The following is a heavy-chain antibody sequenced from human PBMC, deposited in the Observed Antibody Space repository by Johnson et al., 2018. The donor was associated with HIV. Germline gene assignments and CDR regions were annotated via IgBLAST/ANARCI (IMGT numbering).Heavy chain of an antibody. D-gene: IGHD3-22*01. CDR3: AKESYYDDMILSHSIGLRPDAFDI. Sequence: QVQLVESGGGVVQPGRSLRLSCVVSGFTYSSYAMHWVRQAPGKGLEWVAVISYDGSNKYYADSVKGRFTISRDNSKNTLYLQMNSLRAEDTAVYYCAKESYYDDMILSHSIGLRPDAFDIWGQGTMVTVSS. CDR1: GFTYSSYA. V-gene: IGHV3-30*04. J-gene: IGHJ3*02. CDR2: ISYDGSNK.